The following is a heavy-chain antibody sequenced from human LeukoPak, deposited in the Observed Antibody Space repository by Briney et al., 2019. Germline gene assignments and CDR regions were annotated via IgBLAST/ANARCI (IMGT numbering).Heavy chain of an antibody. CDR1: GGSFSGYY. Sequence: SGTLSLTCAVYGGSFSGYYWSWIRQPAGKEREWIGEINNSGSPNYNPSLKSRGTISLDKSRNHFSINLSSVPAAAPAVYHCARVNINNGHSCVYWGRGTLVTVSS. D-gene: IGHD1/OR15-1a*01. J-gene: IGHJ4*02. CDR3: ARVNINNGHSCVY. V-gene: IGHV4-34*01. CDR2: INNSGSP.